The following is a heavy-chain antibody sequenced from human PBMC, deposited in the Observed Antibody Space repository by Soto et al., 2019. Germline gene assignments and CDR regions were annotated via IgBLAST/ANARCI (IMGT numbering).Heavy chain of an antibody. CDR1: GFTFRSDW. J-gene: IGHJ4*02. CDR2: IDSGERTT. Sequence: PGGSLRLSCAASGFTFRSDWMHWFRQAPGKGLVWVSRIDSGERTTTYADSVKGRFTISRDNAKNTLYLQMNGLRAEDTALYYCARWFTYGNFDYFDYWGQGTQVTVSS. CDR3: ARWFTYGNFDYFDY. D-gene: IGHD3-10*01. V-gene: IGHV3-74*01.